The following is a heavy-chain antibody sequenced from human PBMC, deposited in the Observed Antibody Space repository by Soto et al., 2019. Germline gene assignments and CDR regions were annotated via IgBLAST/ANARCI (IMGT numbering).Heavy chain of an antibody. CDR3: ARRRDASGSYFDY. D-gene: IGHD3-10*01. Sequence: VGSLRLSCAASWFTFSNYDMSWVRQAPGKGLEWVSAIRDTGGSTYSADSVKGRFTISRDNSRNTLYLQMNSLRADDTAVYFCARRRDASGSYFDYWGRGTLVTVSS. J-gene: IGHJ4*02. CDR1: WFTFSNYD. V-gene: IGHV3-23*01. CDR2: IRDTGGST.